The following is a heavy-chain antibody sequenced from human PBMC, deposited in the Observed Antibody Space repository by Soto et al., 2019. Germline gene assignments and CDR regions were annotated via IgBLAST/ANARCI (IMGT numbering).Heavy chain of an antibody. CDR2: SSGSGGST. D-gene: IGHD6-19*01. V-gene: IGHV3-23*01. CDR3: AKVWSQYSSGWYDYYFDY. J-gene: IGHJ4*02. CDR1: GFTFSSYA. Sequence: GGSLRLSCAASGFTFSSYAMSWVRQAPGKGLEWVSASSGSGGSTYYADSVKGRFTISRDNSKNTLYLQMNSLRAEDTAVYYCAKVWSQYSSGWYDYYFDYWGQGTLVTVSS.